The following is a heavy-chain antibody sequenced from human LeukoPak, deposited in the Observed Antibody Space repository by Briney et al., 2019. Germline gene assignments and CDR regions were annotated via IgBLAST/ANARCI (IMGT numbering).Heavy chain of an antibody. J-gene: IGHJ5*02. CDR1: GGSISSYY. D-gene: IGHD6-13*01. Sequence: SETLSLTCTVSGGSISSYYWSWIRQPPGKGLEWIGYIYYSGSTNYNPSLKSRVTISVDTSKNQFSLKLSSVTAADTAVYYCARAYSSSWYWNWFDPWGQGTLVTVSS. CDR2: IYYSGST. CDR3: ARAYSSSWYWNWFDP. V-gene: IGHV4-59*01.